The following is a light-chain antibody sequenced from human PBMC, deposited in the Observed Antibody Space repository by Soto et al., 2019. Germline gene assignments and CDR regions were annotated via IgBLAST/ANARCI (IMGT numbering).Light chain of an antibody. Sequence: QSALTQPASVSGSPGQSITISCTGTSSDVGSYNLVSWYQQYSGKAPKLMFYEVTKRPSGVSNRFSGSKSGNTASLTISGLQAEDEADYYCCSYAGSSTYVFGTGTKVTVL. CDR2: EVT. J-gene: IGLJ1*01. CDR3: CSYAGSSTYV. CDR1: SSDVGSYNL. V-gene: IGLV2-23*02.